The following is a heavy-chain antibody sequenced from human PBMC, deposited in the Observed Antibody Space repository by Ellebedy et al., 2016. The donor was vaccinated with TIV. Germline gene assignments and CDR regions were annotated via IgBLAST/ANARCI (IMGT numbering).Heavy chain of an antibody. CDR2: IHGSGGRT. CDR3: AKAIRVGATSLYFDY. D-gene: IGHD1-26*01. CDR1: GFTFSSYS. J-gene: IGHJ4*02. V-gene: IGHV3-23*01. Sequence: GESLKISXAASGFTFSSYSMSWVRQAPGKGLEWVSSIHGSGGRTYYADSVKGRFTISRDNSKNTLYLQMNSLRAEDTAVYYCAKAIRVGATSLYFDYWGQGTLVTVSS.